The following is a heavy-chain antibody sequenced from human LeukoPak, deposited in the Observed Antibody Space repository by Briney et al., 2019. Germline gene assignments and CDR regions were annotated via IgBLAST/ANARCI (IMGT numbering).Heavy chain of an antibody. CDR1: GGSISSSNW. Sequence: SETLSLTCTVSGGSISSSNWWSWVRQPPGKGLEWIGEIYHSGSTNYNPSLKSRVTISVDKSKNQFSLKLSSVTAADTAVYYCARSAAGGYDILTGYYYYYYMDVWGKGTTVTVSS. V-gene: IGHV4-4*02. CDR2: IYHSGST. D-gene: IGHD3-9*01. CDR3: ARSAAGGYDILTGYYYYYYMDV. J-gene: IGHJ6*03.